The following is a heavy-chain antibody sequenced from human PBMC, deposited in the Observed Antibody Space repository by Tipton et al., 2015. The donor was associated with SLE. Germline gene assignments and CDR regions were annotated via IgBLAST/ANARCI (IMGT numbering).Heavy chain of an antibody. D-gene: IGHD6-19*01. V-gene: IGHV4-34*01. CDR1: GGSFSGYY. CDR3: AMGGSGWYSARY. Sequence: TLSLTCAVYGGSFSGYYWSWIRQPPGKGLEWIGEFTRSGGTNYNPSLRGRVSISADGSKNQFSLNLRSMTAADTAVYYCAMGGSGWYSARYWGQGTLVTVPS. J-gene: IGHJ4*02. CDR2: FTRSGGT.